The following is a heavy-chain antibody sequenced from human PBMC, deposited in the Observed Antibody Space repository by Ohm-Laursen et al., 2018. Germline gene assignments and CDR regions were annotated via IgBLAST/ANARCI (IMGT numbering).Heavy chain of an antibody. V-gene: IGHV1-18*01. J-gene: IGHJ4*02. Sequence: SAKVSCKASGFTFTSYGISWGRQAPGQGLEWMGGVSAYNGNTNYAHKLQGRVTMTTDTSTSTAYMELSSLRSDDPAVYYCARDLEGLEGRDYWGQGTLVTVSS. D-gene: IGHD1-26*01. CDR2: VSAYNGNT. CDR3: ARDLEGLEGRDY. CDR1: GFTFTSYG.